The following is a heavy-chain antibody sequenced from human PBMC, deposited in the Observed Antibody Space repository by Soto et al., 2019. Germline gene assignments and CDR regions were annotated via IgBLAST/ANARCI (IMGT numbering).Heavy chain of an antibody. J-gene: IGHJ4*02. V-gene: IGHV3-23*01. CDR1: GFTFGSFA. D-gene: IGHD6-19*01. Sequence: EVKLLESGGGLVQPGGSLRLSCAASGFTFGSFAMSWVRQAPGKGLEWVSGISGGGDSTYYADSVKGRFTISRDKSKNTLYLQMNSLRAEDTAVYYCAKEYSRDRYKDYWGQGTLVTVSS. CDR3: AKEYSRDRYKDY. CDR2: ISGGGDST.